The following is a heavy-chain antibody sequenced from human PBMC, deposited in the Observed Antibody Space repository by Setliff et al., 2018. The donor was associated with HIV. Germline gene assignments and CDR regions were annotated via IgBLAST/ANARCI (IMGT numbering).Heavy chain of an antibody. CDR3: ARDNSSPYFDY. CDR2: IKPDGSDQ. J-gene: IGHJ4*02. CDR1: GFTFSNSW. D-gene: IGHD6-13*01. V-gene: IGHV3-7*03. Sequence: GGSLRLSCVASGFTFSNSWMNWVRQAPGKGLEWVANIKPDGSDQYYVDSVKGRLTIFRDNTKDSLYLQMSSLRAEDTALYYCARDNSSPYFDYWGQGTLVTVSS.